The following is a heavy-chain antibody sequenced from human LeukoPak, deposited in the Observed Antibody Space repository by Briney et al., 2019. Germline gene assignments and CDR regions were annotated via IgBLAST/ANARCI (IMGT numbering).Heavy chain of an antibody. Sequence: PGGSLRLSCAGSGFTFSSYWMHWVRQAPGKGLVWVSRISGDGSSTTYADSVRGQFTISRDNAKNTLYLQMNSLRAEDTAVYYCAITPRLDYWGQGTLVTVSS. CDR1: GFTFSSYW. CDR2: ISGDGSST. J-gene: IGHJ4*02. V-gene: IGHV3-74*01. CDR3: AITPRLDY. D-gene: IGHD1-14*01.